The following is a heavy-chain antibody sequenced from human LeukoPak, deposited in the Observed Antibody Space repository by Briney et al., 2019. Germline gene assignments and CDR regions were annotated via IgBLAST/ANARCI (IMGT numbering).Heavy chain of an antibody. CDR2: ISSDSRYI. Sequence: GGSLRLSCVGPGFTFSAYSMNWVRQAPGKGLEWVSAISSDSRYIYYADSVKGRFTSSRDNAKNSLSLQMNSLRAEDTAVYYCARHYGSTRRFDYWGQGTLVTVSS. D-gene: IGHD3-10*01. J-gene: IGHJ4*02. CDR3: ARHYGSTRRFDY. V-gene: IGHV3-21*01. CDR1: GFTFSAYS.